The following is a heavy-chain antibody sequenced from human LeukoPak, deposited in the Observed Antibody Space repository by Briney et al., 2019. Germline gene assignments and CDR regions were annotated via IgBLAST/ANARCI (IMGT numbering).Heavy chain of an antibody. J-gene: IGHJ6*02. CDR2: INPTGGST. CDR3: ARILTYYDFWSGYNYYGMDV. Sequence: ASVKVSCKASGYTFTSYYMHWVRQAPGQGLEWMGIINPTGGSTSYAQKFQGRVTMTRDTSTSTVYMELSSLRSEGTAVYYCARILTYYDFWSGYNYYGMDVWGQGTTVTVSS. CDR1: GYTFTSYY. D-gene: IGHD3-3*01. V-gene: IGHV1-46*01.